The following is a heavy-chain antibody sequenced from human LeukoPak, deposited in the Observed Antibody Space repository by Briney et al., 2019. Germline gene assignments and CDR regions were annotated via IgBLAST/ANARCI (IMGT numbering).Heavy chain of an antibody. J-gene: IGHJ6*02. CDR2: ICWDESIT. CDR3: ARGPNMWWVVSRNWGMDV. CDR1: GLSFCDNS. D-gene: IGHD2-21*01. Sequence: RGSLRLSCAPSGLSFCDNSMHSVRQAPGEGLEWVSLICWDESITYCADSVKGRYTVSTDNSKNSLYLQMNSLRTEDTALYYCARGPNMWWVVSRNWGMDVWGQGTTVTVSS. V-gene: IGHV3-43*01.